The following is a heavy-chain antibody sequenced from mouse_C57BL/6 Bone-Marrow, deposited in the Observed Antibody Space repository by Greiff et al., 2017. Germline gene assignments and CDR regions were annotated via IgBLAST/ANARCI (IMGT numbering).Heavy chain of an antibody. V-gene: IGHV1-19*01. J-gene: IGHJ4*01. Sequence: EVQLQQSGPVLVKPGASVKMSCKASGYTFTDYYMNWVKQSHGKSLEWIGVINPYNGGTSYNKKIKGKATLTVDKSSSTSYMELNSLTSEDAAVYYCARGGMVYAMDYWGQVTSVTVSS. D-gene: IGHD1-1*02. CDR2: INPYNGGT. CDR3: ARGGMVYAMDY. CDR1: GYTFTDYY.